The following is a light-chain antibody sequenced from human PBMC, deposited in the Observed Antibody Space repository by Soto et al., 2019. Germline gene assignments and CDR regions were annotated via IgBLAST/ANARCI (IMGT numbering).Light chain of an antibody. J-gene: IGLJ3*02. CDR2: EVT. Sequence: QSALTQPASVSGSPGQSITISCIGTSGDIGAYNYVSWYQQHPGKAPKFLIYEVTYRPSGVSHRFSGSKSGNTASLTISGLQAEDEADYFCSSYTTHSTLVFGGGTKLPVL. V-gene: IGLV2-14*01. CDR1: SGDIGAYNY. CDR3: SSYTTHSTLV.